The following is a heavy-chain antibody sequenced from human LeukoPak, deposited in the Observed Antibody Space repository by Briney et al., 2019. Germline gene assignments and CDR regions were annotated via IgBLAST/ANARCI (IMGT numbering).Heavy chain of an antibody. J-gene: IGHJ4*02. V-gene: IGHV3-7*04. CDR2: MNQLGNEK. CDR1: KYTFSSYW. CDR3: ARGSYYYEF. Sequence: EGSLRLSCAASKYTFSSYWMSWVRQAPGKGLEWVAYMNQLGNEKNYLDSVKGRFTIYRDNAKNSLYKQMNSLRAEDAAVYYCARGSYYYEFWGQGTLVTVSS. D-gene: IGHD3-10*01.